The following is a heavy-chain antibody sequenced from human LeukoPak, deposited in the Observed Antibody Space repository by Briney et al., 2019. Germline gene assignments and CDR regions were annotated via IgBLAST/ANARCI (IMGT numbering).Heavy chain of an antibody. D-gene: IGHD3-3*01. V-gene: IGHV3-7*02. J-gene: IGHJ4*02. Sequence: PGGSLRLSCAASGFIFSNYWMSWLRQAPGKGLEWVASIKLDGSEKYHVDSVKGRFTISRDNAKNSLYLQMNSLRAEGTAVYYCARRGTSFDYWGQGTLVTVSS. CDR2: IKLDGSEK. CDR1: GFIFSNYW. CDR3: ARRGTSFDY.